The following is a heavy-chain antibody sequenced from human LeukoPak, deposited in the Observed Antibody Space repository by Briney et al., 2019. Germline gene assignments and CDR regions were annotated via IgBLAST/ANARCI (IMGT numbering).Heavy chain of an antibody. CDR2: IYYSGST. V-gene: IGHV4-59*01. D-gene: IGHD3-22*01. J-gene: IGHJ3*02. CDR1: GGSISSYY. Sequence: PSETLSLTCTVSGGSISSYYWSWVRQPPGKGLEWVGYIYYSGSTNYNPSLKSRVNISVDTSKNQFSLKLSSVTAADTAVYYCARGVRYYDSSGYNAFDIWGQGTMVTVSS. CDR3: ARGVRYYDSSGYNAFDI.